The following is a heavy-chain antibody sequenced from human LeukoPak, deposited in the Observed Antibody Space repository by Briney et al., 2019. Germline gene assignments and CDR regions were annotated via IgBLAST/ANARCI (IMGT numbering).Heavy chain of an antibody. V-gene: IGHV3-23*01. CDR2: ISESGGST. D-gene: IGHD6-13*01. CDR1: GFTFGSSA. J-gene: IGHJ4*02. CDR3: AKRMAAAGTKYFDC. Sequence: GGSLRLSCAASGFTFGSSAMSWVRQAPGKGLEWVSSISESGGSTYYADSVKGRFTISRDISKNTLSLQMSSLRADDTAVYYCAKRMAAAGTKYFDCWGQGTLVTVSS.